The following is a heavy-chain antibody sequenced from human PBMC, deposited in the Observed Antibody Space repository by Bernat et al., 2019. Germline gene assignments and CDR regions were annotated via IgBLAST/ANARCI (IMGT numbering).Heavy chain of an antibody. CDR2: IYYSGST. J-gene: IGHJ4*02. CDR1: GGSISSGDYY. D-gene: IGHD3-3*01. CDR3: ARAQYYDFWSGYFYGYYFDY. Sequence: QVQLQESGPGLVKPSQTLSLTCTVSGGSISSGDYYWSWIRQPPGKGLEWIGYIYYSGSTYYNPSLKSRVTISVDTSKNQLSLKLSSVTAADTAVYYCARAQYYDFWSGYFYGYYFDYWGQGTLVTVSS. V-gene: IGHV4-30-4*01.